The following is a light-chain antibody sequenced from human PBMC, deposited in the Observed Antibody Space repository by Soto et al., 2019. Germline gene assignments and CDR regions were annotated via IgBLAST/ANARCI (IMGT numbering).Light chain of an antibody. CDR2: DAS. V-gene: IGKV3-11*01. CDR1: QSVSID. Sequence: EVVLTQSPATLSLSPGDRATLSCRASQSVSIDFAWYQQKPGQAPRLLIYDASNRATGIPARFSGSGSGTDFTLTISSLEPEDFAVYHCQHRHNFGPGTKVDIK. J-gene: IGKJ3*01. CDR3: QHRHN.